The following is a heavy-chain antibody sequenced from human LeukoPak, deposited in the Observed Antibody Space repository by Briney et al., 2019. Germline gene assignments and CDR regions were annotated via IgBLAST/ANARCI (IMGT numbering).Heavy chain of an antibody. CDR3: ARYYGGNSEFDY. Sequence: ETLSLTCTVSGGSISGSHYYWSWIRQPPGKGLEWIGYIYYSGSTNYNPSLKSRVTISVDTSKNQFSLKLSSVTAADTAVYYCARYYGGNSEFDYWGQGTLVTVSS. D-gene: IGHD4-23*01. J-gene: IGHJ4*02. V-gene: IGHV4-61*01. CDR2: IYYSGST. CDR1: GGSISGSHYY.